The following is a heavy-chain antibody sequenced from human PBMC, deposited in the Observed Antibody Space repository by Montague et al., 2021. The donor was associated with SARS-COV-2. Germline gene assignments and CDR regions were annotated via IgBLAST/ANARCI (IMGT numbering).Heavy chain of an antibody. CDR1: GDTITRDRYC. CDR3: ARDWWGTGGFLSG. CDR2: IYSSGST. J-gene: IGHJ4*02. V-gene: IGHV4-61*09. D-gene: IGHD3-3*01. Sequence: TLSLTCTVSGDTITRDRYCWSWIRQPAGKGLEWIGNIYSSGSTYYNPSLKSRVTLSVDTSKKRFSLRLSSVSAADTAMYYCARDWWGTGGFLSGWVQGTRVAVS.